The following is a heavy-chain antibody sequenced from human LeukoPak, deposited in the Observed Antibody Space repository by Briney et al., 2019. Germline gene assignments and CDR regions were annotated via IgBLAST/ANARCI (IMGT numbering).Heavy chain of an antibody. CDR1: GFTFSSYA. D-gene: IGHD2-8*02. CDR3: ATYRQVLLPFES. J-gene: IGHJ4*02. V-gene: IGHV3-23*01. Sequence: GGSLRLSCAASGFTFSSYAMSWVRQAPGKGLEWVSSIFPSGGEIHYADSARGRFTISRDNSKSTLSLQMNSLRAEDTAIYYCATYRQVLLPFESWGQGTLVTVSS. CDR2: IFPSGGEI.